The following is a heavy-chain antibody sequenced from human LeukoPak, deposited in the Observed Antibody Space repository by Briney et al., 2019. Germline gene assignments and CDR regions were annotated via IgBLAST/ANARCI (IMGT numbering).Heavy chain of an antibody. D-gene: IGHD6-13*01. J-gene: IGHJ6*03. CDR1: GYTFSGFY. CDR3: ARDWRIGIAAAADYYYYYMDV. CDR2: INPTGGST. Sequence: GASVKVSCKASGYTFSGFYMHWVRQAPGQGLEWMGLINPTGGSTGYAQKFQGRVTMTRDTSISTAYMELSRLRSDDTAVYYCARDWRIGIAAAADYYYYYMDVWGKGTTVTVSS. V-gene: IGHV1-2*06.